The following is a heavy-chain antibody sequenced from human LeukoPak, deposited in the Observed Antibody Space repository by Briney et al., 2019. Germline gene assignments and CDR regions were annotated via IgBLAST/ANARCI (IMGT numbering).Heavy chain of an antibody. CDR1: GYTFTSYA. CDR3: ASRIDSGSYLALDY. Sequence: GASVKVSCKASGYTFTSYAMHWVRQAPGQRLEWMGWINAGNGNTKYSQKFQGRVTITRDTSASTAYMELSSLRSEDTAVYYCASRIDSGSYLALDYWAREPWSPSPQ. CDR2: INAGNGNT. V-gene: IGHV1-3*01. J-gene: IGHJ4*02. D-gene: IGHD3-10*01.